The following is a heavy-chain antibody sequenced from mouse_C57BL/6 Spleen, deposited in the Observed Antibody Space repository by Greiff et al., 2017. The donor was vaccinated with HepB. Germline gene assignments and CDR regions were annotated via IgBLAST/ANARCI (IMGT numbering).Heavy chain of an antibody. J-gene: IGHJ2*01. V-gene: IGHV3-6*01. CDR3: AREGGYGNYDYFDY. CDR1: GYSITSGYY. D-gene: IGHD2-1*01. CDR2: ISYDGSN. Sequence: EVKLQESGPGLVKPSQSLSLTCSVTGYSITSGYYWNWIRQFPGNKLEWMGYISYDGSNNYNPSLKNRISITRDTSKNQFFLKLNSVTTEDTATYYCAREGGYGNYDYFDYWGQGTTLTVSS.